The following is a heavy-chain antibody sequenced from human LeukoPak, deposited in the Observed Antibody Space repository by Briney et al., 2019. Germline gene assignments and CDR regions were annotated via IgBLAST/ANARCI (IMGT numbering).Heavy chain of an antibody. CDR3: ARDLAWGAY. V-gene: IGHV3-21*01. CDR1: GFTFSIYT. Sequence: GGSLRLSCVASGFTFSIYTMSWVRQAPGKGLEWVSSITSSSSSIYSADSVKGRLTIPRDNAKNSLYLEMNGLRDEDTAVYYCARDLAWGAYWGQGTLVTVSS. CDR2: ITSSSSSI. D-gene: IGHD4/OR15-4a*01. J-gene: IGHJ4*02.